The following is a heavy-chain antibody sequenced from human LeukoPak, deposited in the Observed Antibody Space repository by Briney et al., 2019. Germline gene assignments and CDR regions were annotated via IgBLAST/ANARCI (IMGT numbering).Heavy chain of an antibody. D-gene: IGHD1-26*01. V-gene: IGHV4-4*07. CDR1: GGSISSYY. CDR2: IYTSGST. Sequence: SETLSLTCTVSGGSISSYYWSWIRQPAGKGLEWIGRIYTSGSTNYNPSLKSRVTMSVDTSKNQFSLKLSSVAAADTAVYYCARLNTHGGSGSYYFDYWGQGTLVTVSS. CDR3: ARLNTHGGSGSYYFDY. J-gene: IGHJ4*02.